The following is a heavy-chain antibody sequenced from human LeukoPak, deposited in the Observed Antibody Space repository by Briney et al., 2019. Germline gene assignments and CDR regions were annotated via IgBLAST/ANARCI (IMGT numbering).Heavy chain of an antibody. CDR1: GGSISSYY. D-gene: IGHD2-2*01. V-gene: IGHV4-59*01. J-gene: IGHJ5*02. CDR2: IYYSGST. Sequence: SETLSLTCTVSGGSISSYYWSWIRQPPGKGLEWIGYIYYSGSTNYNPSLKSRVTISVDTSKNQFSLKLSSVTAADTAVYYCASTAGRYYSSTSCPNFNWFDPWGQGTLVTVSS. CDR3: ASTAGRYYSSTSCPNFNWFDP.